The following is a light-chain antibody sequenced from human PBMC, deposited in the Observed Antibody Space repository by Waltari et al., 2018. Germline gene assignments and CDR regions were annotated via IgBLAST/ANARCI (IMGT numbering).Light chain of an antibody. CDR3: QQYNSWPPRYT. V-gene: IGKV3-15*01. Sequence: EIVPTQSPATLSVSPGERATLSCRASQSCSSNFAWYQHKPGQPPRLLIYGASTRATGIPARFNGSGSGTEFTLTISSLQSEDFAVYYCQQYNSWPPRYTFGQGTNLESK. CDR2: GAS. J-gene: IGKJ2*01. CDR1: QSCSSN.